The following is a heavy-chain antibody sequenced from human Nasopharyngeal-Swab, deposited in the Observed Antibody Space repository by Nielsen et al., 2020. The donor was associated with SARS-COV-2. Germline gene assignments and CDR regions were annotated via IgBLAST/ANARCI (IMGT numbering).Heavy chain of an antibody. CDR2: IRSKAYSGTT. CDR3: TRGNYRVTIFGVVTTGDYGMDV. Sequence: WIRQPPGKGPEWVGFIRSKAYSGTTEYAASVKGRFTISRDDSKSIAYLQMNSLKTEDTAVYYCTRGNYRVTIFGVVTTGDYGMDVWGQGTTVTVSS. J-gene: IGHJ6*02. V-gene: IGHV3-49*02. D-gene: IGHD3-3*01.